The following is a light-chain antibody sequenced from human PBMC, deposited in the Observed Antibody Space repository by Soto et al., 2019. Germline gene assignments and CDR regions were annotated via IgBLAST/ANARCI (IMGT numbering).Light chain of an antibody. J-gene: IGKJ3*01. Sequence: EIVLTQSPGTLSLSPGERATLSCRASQSVTSNYLAWYQQRPGQAPMLLIYGASSRATGIPDRFSGSGSGADFTLTISRLEPEDFAVYYCQQYGSSPLFTFGPGTKVDIK. CDR3: QQYGSSPLFT. V-gene: IGKV3-20*01. CDR2: GAS. CDR1: QSVTSNY.